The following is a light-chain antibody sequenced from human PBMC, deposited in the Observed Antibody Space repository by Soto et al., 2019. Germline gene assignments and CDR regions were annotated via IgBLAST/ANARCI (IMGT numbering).Light chain of an antibody. CDR3: QQRTRWPPAYT. Sequence: EIVLTQSPATLSLSPGERATFSCRASQSISTYLVWYQQKPGQAPRLLIYESSNRATGVPARFSGSGSGTDFTLTISSLEPEDFAVYYCQQRTRWPPAYTFGQGTKLDIK. V-gene: IGKV3-11*01. CDR2: ESS. CDR1: QSISTY. J-gene: IGKJ2*01.